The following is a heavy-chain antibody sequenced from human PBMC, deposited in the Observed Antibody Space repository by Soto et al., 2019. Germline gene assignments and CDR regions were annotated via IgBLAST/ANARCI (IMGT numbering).Heavy chain of an antibody. Sequence: QVQLVQSGPEVMKPGASVKLSCEASGYTFTRYPIHWVRQAPGQGLEWMGWLNPANGDTGYSQNFQGRVNITRDTSASTAYMKMNSLRSEDTAVYYCARKDYYGSGIYYFDSWGQGTQVTVSS. J-gene: IGHJ4*02. V-gene: IGHV1-3*01. D-gene: IGHD3-10*01. CDR2: LNPANGDT. CDR1: GYTFTRYP. CDR3: ARKDYYGSGIYYFDS.